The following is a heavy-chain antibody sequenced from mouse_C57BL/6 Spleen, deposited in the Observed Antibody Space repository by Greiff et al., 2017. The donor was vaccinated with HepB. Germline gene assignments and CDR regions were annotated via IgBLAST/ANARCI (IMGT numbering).Heavy chain of an antibody. CDR3: ARDRRGYYFDY. CDR1: GYSITSGYY. CDR2: ISYDGSN. J-gene: IGHJ2*01. V-gene: IGHV3-6*01. Sequence: EESGPGLVKPSQSLSLTCSVTGYSITSGYYWNWIRQFPGNKLEWMGYISYDGSNNYNPSLKNRISITRDTSKNQFFLKLNSVTTEDTATYYCARDRRGYYFDYWGQGTTLTVSS.